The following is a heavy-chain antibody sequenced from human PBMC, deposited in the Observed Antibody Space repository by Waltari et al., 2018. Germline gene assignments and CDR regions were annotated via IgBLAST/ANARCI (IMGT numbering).Heavy chain of an antibody. Sequence: VQVWESGGDMVQPGGSLRLSCAASGFTLTDYGMNWVRQVPGRGLEGVSVISGAGRRNQADLLKGLFTSSGDNSKNMVFLEMNNLRPEDTAVYYCAKLGGLYASGWPDSTNYMDVWGKGTTVTVS. J-gene: IGHJ6*03. V-gene: IGHV3-23*03. CDR2: ISGAGRR. CDR3: AKLGGLYASGWPDSTNYMDV. CDR1: GFTLTDYG. D-gene: IGHD6-19*01.